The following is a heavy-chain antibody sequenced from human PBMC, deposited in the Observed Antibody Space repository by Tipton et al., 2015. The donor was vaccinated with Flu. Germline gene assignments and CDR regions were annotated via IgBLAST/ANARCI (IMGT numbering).Heavy chain of an antibody. V-gene: IGHV4-61*02. CDR2: IHTSGTT. Sequence: TLSLTCTVSGGSISSGNYFWNWIRQPAGKGLEWIGRIHTSGTTYYKPSLKSRVTISLDTSKNQFYLKLSSVTAADTAVYYCAAVGDTGASPGDFWGRGTLVTVSS. J-gene: IGHJ4*02. D-gene: IGHD5-18*01. CDR1: GGSISSGNYF. CDR3: AAVGDTGASPGDF.